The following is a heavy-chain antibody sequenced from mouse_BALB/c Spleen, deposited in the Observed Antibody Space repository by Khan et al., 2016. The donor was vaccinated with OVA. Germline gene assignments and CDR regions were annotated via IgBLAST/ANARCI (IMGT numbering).Heavy chain of an antibody. CDR1: GYSITSDYA. J-gene: IGHJ4*01. V-gene: IGHV3-2*02. Sequence: EVKLLESGPGLVKPSQSLSLTCTVTGYSITSDYAWNWIRQFPGKKLEWMGYISYSGSTNYNPSLKSRTAITRDTSKNQFFLQLNSVTTEDTATYYCARDGSRYNYAMDYWGQGTSVTVSS. D-gene: IGHD2-3*01. CDR3: ARDGSRYNYAMDY. CDR2: ISYSGST.